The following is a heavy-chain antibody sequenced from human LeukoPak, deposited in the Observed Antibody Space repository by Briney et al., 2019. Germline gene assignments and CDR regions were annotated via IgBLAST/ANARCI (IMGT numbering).Heavy chain of an antibody. CDR3: ARVRDGYNDAYDI. J-gene: IGHJ3*02. CDR2: VNPSGDST. V-gene: IGHV1-46*01. D-gene: IGHD5-24*01. CDR1: GYTFSNYN. Sequence: VSVKVSCKASGYTFSNYNIHWLRQAPGQGLEWMGIVNPSGDSTNYAQKFQGRVTMTGDTSASTVYMDLSSLRSEDTAVYYCARVRDGYNDAYDIWGQGTMVTVTS.